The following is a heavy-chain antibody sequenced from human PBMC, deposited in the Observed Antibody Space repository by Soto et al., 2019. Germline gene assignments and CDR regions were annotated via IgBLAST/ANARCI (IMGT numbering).Heavy chain of an antibody. CDR2: MNPNSDNT. J-gene: IGHJ5*02. Sequence: QVQLVQSGAEVRKPGASVKVSCKASGYTFTSYDINWLRQTTGEGLVWMGWMNPNSDNTIYAPKFKGRVTMTRTTSRNTAYMELRSLTPADTAVYYCVRMRYILNVPESLASWGQGDLVTVSS. D-gene: IGHD1-20*01. CDR3: VRMRYILNVPESLAS. CDR1: GYTFTSYD. V-gene: IGHV1-8*01.